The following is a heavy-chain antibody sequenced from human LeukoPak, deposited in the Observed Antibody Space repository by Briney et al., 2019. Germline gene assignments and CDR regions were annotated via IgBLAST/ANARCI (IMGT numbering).Heavy chain of an antibody. Sequence: GGSLRLSCAVSGFTFSHYGMHWVRQAPGKGLEWVAVIWHDGSHKYYADSVKDRFTISRDDSKNTLYLQMNSLRAEDTALYYCAKGGGPDIVVVPAAIGFAFDIWGQGTMVTVSS. V-gene: IGHV3-30*02. CDR3: AKGGGPDIVVVPAAIGFAFDI. CDR1: GFTFSHYG. CDR2: IWHDGSHK. D-gene: IGHD2-2*02. J-gene: IGHJ3*02.